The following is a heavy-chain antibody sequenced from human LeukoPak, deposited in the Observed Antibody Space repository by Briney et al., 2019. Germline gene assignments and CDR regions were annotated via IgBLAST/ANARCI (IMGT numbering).Heavy chain of an antibody. D-gene: IGHD2-15*01. CDR2: ISGSGGST. J-gene: IGHJ4*02. CDR3: AKANIVVVVAATAFDY. CDR1: GFTFSSYA. V-gene: IGHV3-23*01. Sequence: GGSLRLPCAASGFTFSSYAMSWVRQAPGKGLEWVSAISGSGGSTYYADSVKGRFTISRDNSKNTLYLQMNSLRAEDTAVYYCAKANIVVVVAATAFDYWGQGTLVTVSS.